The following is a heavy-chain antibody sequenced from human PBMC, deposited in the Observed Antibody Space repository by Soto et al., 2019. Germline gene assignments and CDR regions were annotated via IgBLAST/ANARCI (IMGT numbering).Heavy chain of an antibody. CDR2: ISAYNGNT. CDR3: ARAKRAYCGGDCYSTWVDP. D-gene: IGHD2-21*02. J-gene: IGHJ5*02. Sequence: QVQLVQSGAEVKKPGASVKVSCKASGYTFTSYGISWVQQAPGQGLEWMGWISAYNGNTNYAQKLQGRVTMTTDTSTSTAYMERRSLRSDDTAVYYCARAKRAYCGGDCYSTWVDPLGHGTLVTVSS. CDR1: GYTFTSYG. V-gene: IGHV1-18*01.